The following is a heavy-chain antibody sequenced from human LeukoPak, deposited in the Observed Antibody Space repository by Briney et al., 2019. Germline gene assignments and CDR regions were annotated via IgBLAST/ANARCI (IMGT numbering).Heavy chain of an antibody. J-gene: IGHJ4*02. D-gene: IGHD4-23*01. CDR2: IYYSGST. Sequence: PSETLSLTCTVSGGSISSGDYYWSWIRQPPGKGLEWIGYIYYSGSTYYNPSLKSRVTISVDTSKNQFSLKLSSVTAADTAVYYCARERMGGGNSRGFDYWGQGTLVTVSS. CDR1: GGSISSGDYY. V-gene: IGHV4-30-4*08. CDR3: ARERMGGGNSRGFDY.